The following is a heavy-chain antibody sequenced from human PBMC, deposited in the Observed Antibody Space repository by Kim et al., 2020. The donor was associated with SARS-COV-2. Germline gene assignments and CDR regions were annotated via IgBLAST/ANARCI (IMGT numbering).Heavy chain of an antibody. D-gene: IGHD3-22*01. CDR3: ASKSYYYDSSGYYRGDAFDI. V-gene: IGHV3-30*01. J-gene: IGHJ3*02. Sequence: RITISRDNSKNTLYLQMNSLRAEDTAVYYCASKSYYYDSSGYYRGDAFDIWGQGTMVTVSS.